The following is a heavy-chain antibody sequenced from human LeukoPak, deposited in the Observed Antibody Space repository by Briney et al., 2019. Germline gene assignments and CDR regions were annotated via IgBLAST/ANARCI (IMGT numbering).Heavy chain of an antibody. CDR1: GFTFSDYY. J-gene: IGHJ4*02. V-gene: IGHV3-11*01. Sequence: GGSLRLSCAASGFTFSDYYMSWIRQAPGKGLEWVSYISSSGSTIYYADSVKGRFTISRDNAKNSLYLQMNSLRAEDTAVYYCTGELSLYTVSDYWGQGTLVTVSS. CDR2: ISSSGSTI. CDR3: TGELSLYTVSDY. D-gene: IGHD3-16*02.